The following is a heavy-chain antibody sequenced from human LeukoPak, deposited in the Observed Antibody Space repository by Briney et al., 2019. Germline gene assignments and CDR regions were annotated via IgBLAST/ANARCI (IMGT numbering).Heavy chain of an antibody. D-gene: IGHD6-13*01. Sequence: SQTLSLTCAVSGGSISSGTYYWTWIRQHPGMGLEWIGYIYYSGSTNYNPSLKSRVTISLDTSKNQFSMNLISVTAADTAVYYCAREGVAAAGKLDYWGQGTLVTVSS. CDR2: IYYSGST. CDR1: GGSISSGTYY. V-gene: IGHV4-31*11. J-gene: IGHJ4*02. CDR3: AREGVAAAGKLDY.